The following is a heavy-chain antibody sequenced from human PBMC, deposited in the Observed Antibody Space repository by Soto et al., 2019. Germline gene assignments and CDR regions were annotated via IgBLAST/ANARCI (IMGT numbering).Heavy chain of an antibody. Sequence: QLQLQESVPGLVKPSETLSLTCTVSGGSISSSSYYWGWIRQPPGKGLEWIGIIYYTGNTYSNPSLKSRVTISVDTSKNQFSLRLSSVTAADTAVYYCARHEFGSSSPGVDYGVDVWGQGTTATVSS. V-gene: IGHV4-39*01. CDR2: IYYTGNT. CDR1: GGSISSSSYY. D-gene: IGHD6-13*01. CDR3: ARHEFGSSSPGVDYGVDV. J-gene: IGHJ6*02.